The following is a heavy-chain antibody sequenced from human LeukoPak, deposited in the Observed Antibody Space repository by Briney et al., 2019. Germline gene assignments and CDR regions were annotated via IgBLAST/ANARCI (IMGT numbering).Heavy chain of an antibody. J-gene: IGHJ4*02. CDR1: GGTFSSYA. V-gene: IGHV1-69*05. CDR3: ASREKEYSSSSVVDY. D-gene: IGHD6-6*01. CDR2: IIPIFGTA. Sequence: SVKVSCKASGGTFSSYAISWVRQAPGQGLEWMGRIIPIFGTANYAQKFQGRVTITTDESTSTAYMELSSLRSEDTAVYYCASREKEYSSSSVVDYWGQGTLVTVFS.